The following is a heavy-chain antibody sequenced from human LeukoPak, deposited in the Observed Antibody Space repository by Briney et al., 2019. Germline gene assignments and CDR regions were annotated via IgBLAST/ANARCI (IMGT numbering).Heavy chain of an antibody. J-gene: IGHJ6*02. Sequence: GGSLRLSCAASGFTFSSYSMNWVRQAPGKGLEWVSSISSSSSYIYYADSVKGRFTISRDNAKNSLYLQMNSVRAEDTAVYYCARTNSSGWLADYYYYYGMDVWGQGTTVTVSS. V-gene: IGHV3-21*01. CDR3: ARTNSSGWLADYYYYYGMDV. CDR1: GFTFSSYS. CDR2: ISSSSSYI. D-gene: IGHD6-19*01.